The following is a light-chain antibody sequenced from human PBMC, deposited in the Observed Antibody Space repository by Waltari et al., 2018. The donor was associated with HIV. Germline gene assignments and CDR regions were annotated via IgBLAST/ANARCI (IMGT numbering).Light chain of an antibody. CDR2: EVS. V-gene: IGLV2-8*01. Sequence: QSALTQPPSASGSPGQSVTISCTGTSSDVGGYNYVSWYQQHPGKAPQLMIYEVSQRPSGVPNRFSGAKSGNAASLNVSGLQTEDEANYYCSSYAGSNNWVFGGGTNLTVL. CDR3: SSYAGSNNWV. J-gene: IGLJ3*02. CDR1: SSDVGGYNY.